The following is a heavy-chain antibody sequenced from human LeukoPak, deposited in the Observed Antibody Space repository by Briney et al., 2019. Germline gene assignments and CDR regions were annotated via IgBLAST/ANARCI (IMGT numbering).Heavy chain of an antibody. CDR2: IIPISGTA. V-gene: IGHV1-69*05. Sequence: ASVKVSCKASGGTFSSFAISWVRQAPGQGLEWMGGIIPISGTANYAQKFQGRVTITTDESTSTAYMELSSLRSEDTAVYYCARRSAASPGAFDIWGQGTMVTVSS. D-gene: IGHD6-13*01. CDR3: ARRSAASPGAFDI. CDR1: GGTFSSFA. J-gene: IGHJ3*02.